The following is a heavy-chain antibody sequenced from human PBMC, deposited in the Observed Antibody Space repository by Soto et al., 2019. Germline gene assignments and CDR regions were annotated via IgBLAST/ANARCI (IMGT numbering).Heavy chain of an antibody. CDR1: GGTFSSYA. V-gene: IGHV1-69*06. CDR3: ATYNLIVLAVFGYYFFS. Sequence: SVKVSCKASGGTFSSYAISWVRQAPGQGLEWMGGIIPIFGTANYAQKFQGRVTITADKSTSTAYMELSSLRSEDTAVYYCATYNLIVLAVFGYYFFSWGQVTLAPVST. D-gene: IGHD3-9*01. J-gene: IGHJ4*02. CDR2: IIPIFGTA.